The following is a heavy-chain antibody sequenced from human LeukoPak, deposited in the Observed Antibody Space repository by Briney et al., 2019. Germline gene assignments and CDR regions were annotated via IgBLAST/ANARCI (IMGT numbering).Heavy chain of an antibody. Sequence: PSETLSLTCAVYGGSFSGYYWSWIRQPAGKGLEWIGRIYTSGSTNYNPSLKSRVTMSVDTSKNQFSLKLSSVTAADTAVYYCAREAYYYGSGNLRYDYWGQGTLVTVSS. CDR3: AREAYYYGSGNLRYDY. CDR1: GGSFSGYY. CDR2: IYTSGST. J-gene: IGHJ4*02. V-gene: IGHV4-4*07. D-gene: IGHD3-10*01.